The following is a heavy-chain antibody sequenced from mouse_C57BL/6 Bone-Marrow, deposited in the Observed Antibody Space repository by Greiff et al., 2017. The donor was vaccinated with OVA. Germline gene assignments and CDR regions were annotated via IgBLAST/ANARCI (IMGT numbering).Heavy chain of an antibody. CDR1: GYTFTDYE. V-gene: IGHV1-15*01. CDR3: KSGYRNYYAMDY. Sequence: QVQLQQPGAELVRPGASVTLSCKASGYTFTDYEMHWVKQTPVHGLEWIGAIDPETGGTAYNQKFKGKAILTADKSSSTAYMELRSLTSEDSAVYDCKSGYRNYYAMDYWGQGTSVTVSS. J-gene: IGHJ4*01. D-gene: IGHD2-5*01. CDR2: IDPETGGT.